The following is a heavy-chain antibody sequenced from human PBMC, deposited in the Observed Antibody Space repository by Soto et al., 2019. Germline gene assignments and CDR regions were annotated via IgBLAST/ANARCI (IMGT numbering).Heavy chain of an antibody. CDR1: GFTFGDYA. CDR2: IRSKAYGGTT. J-gene: IGHJ4*02. D-gene: IGHD3-9*01. V-gene: IGHV3-49*03. Sequence: GGSLRLSCTASGFTFGDYAMSWFLQAPGKGLEWVGFIRSKAYGGTTEYAASVKGRFTISRDDSKSIAYLQMNSPKTEDTAVYYCTRAPYFDWLFTPAKFDYWGQGTLVTVSS. CDR3: TRAPYFDWLFTPAKFDY.